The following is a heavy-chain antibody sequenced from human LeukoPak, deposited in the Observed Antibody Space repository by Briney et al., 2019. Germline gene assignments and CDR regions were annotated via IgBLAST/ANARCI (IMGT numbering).Heavy chain of an antibody. J-gene: IGHJ4*02. CDR1: GFTFISYA. CDR3: ATPVVTAIPVDY. D-gene: IGHD2-21*02. Sequence: GGSLRLSCAASGFTFISYAMSGVRQAPARGLEWVSAISGSGGSPYYADSVQGRFTISRDNSKNTLYLQMNSLRAEDTAVYYCATPVVTAIPVDYWGQGTLVTVSS. V-gene: IGHV3-23*01. CDR2: ISGSGGSP.